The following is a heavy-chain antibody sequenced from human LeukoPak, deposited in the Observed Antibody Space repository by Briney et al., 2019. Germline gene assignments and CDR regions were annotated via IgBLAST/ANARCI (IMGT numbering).Heavy chain of an antibody. CDR1: GITLNSYA. Sequence: SSKVSCKASGITLNSYAISWVPQDPGQGLEWMGSSIPNIGIANYAQKFQGRVTITSNRSANTDYMGLRSLKSEDKAVYYCASLRGVLHWNDGSWWDQGTLVVVSS. J-gene: IGHJ4*02. V-gene: IGHV1-69*04. D-gene: IGHD1-1*01. CDR3: ASLRGVLHWNDGSW. CDR2: SIPNIGIA.